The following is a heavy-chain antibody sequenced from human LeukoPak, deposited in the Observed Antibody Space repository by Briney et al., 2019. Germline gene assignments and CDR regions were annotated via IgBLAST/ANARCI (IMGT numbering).Heavy chain of an antibody. J-gene: IGHJ4*02. CDR2: INPNSGGT. V-gene: IGHV1-2*02. CDR3: ARDERYDSSGYPFDY. D-gene: IGHD3-22*01. CDR1: GYTFTGYY. Sequence: ASVKVSCKASGYTFTGYYMHWVRQAPGQGLEWMGWINPNSGGTNYAQEFQGRVTMTRDTSITTAYMELSRLGSDDTAVYYCARDERYDSSGYPFDYWGQGTLVTVS.